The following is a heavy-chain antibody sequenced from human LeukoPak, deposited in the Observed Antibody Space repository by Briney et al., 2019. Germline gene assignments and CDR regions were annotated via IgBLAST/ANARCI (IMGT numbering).Heavy chain of an antibody. V-gene: IGHV4-34*01. J-gene: IGHJ6*04. D-gene: IGHD3-10*01. Sequence: SESLSLTCAVYGGSFSGYYWIWIRHPPGKGLEWIGEINNSGSTNYNPSLKRRVTISVDTSKNQFSLKLNSVTGADTAVYYCARGGSGSYDNIPYYYYGMDAWGRGTTVTVSS. CDR3: ARGGSGSYDNIPYYYYGMDA. CDR1: GGSFSGYY. CDR2: INNSGST.